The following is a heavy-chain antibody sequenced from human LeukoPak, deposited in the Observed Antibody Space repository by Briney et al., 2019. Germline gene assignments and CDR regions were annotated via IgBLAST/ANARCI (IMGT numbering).Heavy chain of an antibody. V-gene: IGHV4-61*01. Sequence: PSETLSLTCTVSGGSVSSGSYYWSWIRQPPGKGLEWIGYIYYSGSTNYNPSLKSRVTISVDTSKNQFSLKLSSVTAADTAVCYCASNLSGSYYNWFDPWGQGTLVTVSS. J-gene: IGHJ5*02. CDR1: GGSVSSGSYY. CDR3: ASNLSGSYYNWFDP. D-gene: IGHD1-26*01. CDR2: IYYSGST.